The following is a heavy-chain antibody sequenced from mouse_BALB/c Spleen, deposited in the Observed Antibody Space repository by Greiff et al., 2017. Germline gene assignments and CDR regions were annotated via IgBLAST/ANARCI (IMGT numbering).Heavy chain of an antibody. V-gene: IGHV14-4*02. Sequence: EVQLQQSGAELVRSGASVKLSCTASGFNIKDYYMHWVKQRPEQGLEWIGWIDPENGDTEYAPKFQGKATMTADTSSNTAYLQLSSLTSEDTAVYYCNAPYGYHAMDYWGQGTTLTVSS. CDR3: NAPYGYHAMDY. D-gene: IGHD1-2*01. CDR2: IDPENGDT. J-gene: IGHJ2*01. CDR1: GFNIKDYY.